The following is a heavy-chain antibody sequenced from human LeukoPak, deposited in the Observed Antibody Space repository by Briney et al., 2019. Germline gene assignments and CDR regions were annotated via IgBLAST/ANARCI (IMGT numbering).Heavy chain of an antibody. CDR1: GFTFSSYW. CDR3: AREINMVRGVIA. J-gene: IGHJ5*02. CDR2: INSDGSST. Sequence: PGGSLRLSCAASGFTFSSYWMHWVRHAPGKGLVWVSRINSDGSSTSYADSVKGRFTISRDNAKNTLYLQMNSLRAEDTAVYYCAREINMVRGVIAWGQGTLVTVSS. D-gene: IGHD3-10*01. V-gene: IGHV3-74*01.